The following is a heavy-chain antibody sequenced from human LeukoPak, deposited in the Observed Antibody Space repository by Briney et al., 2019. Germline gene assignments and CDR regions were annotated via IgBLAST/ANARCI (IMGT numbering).Heavy chain of an antibody. CDR2: IYHSGST. V-gene: IGHV4-38-2*02. CDR1: GYFVSSGYY. CDR3: SRVPAALNYFSMDV. D-gene: IGHD2-2*01. J-gene: IGHJ6*03. Sequence: SETLSLTCTVSGYFVSSGYYWGWIRQPPGKGLEWIGIIYHSGSTYFNPSLNTRVTLSVDTSKNQFSLKLTSVTATDTAMYYCSRVPAALNYFSMDVWGKGTTVTVPS.